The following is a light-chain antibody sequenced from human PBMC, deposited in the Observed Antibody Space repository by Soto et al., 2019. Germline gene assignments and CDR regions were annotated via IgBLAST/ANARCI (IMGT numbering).Light chain of an antibody. Sequence: QSALTKHASVSGSPGQSITIACTGTSSDVGGYNYVSWYQQHPGKAPKLMIYDVSNRPSGVSNRFSGSKSGNTASLTISGLQAEDEADYYCSSYTSSSTSVVFGGGTQLTVL. CDR3: SSYTSSSTSVV. CDR2: DVS. J-gene: IGLJ2*01. V-gene: IGLV2-14*01. CDR1: SSDVGGYNY.